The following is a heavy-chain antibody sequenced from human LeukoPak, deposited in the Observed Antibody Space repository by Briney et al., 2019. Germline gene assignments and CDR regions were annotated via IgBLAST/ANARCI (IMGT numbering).Heavy chain of an antibody. Sequence: ASVKVSCKASEYTYTGYYMHWVRQAPGQGFEWMGWINPNSGDTNYAQKFQGRVTMTRDTSISAAYMELSRLRSDDTAVYYCARDGNFDYWGQGTLVTVSS. CDR3: ARDGNFDY. CDR1: EYTYTGYY. V-gene: IGHV1-2*02. D-gene: IGHD1-26*01. J-gene: IGHJ4*02. CDR2: INPNSGDT.